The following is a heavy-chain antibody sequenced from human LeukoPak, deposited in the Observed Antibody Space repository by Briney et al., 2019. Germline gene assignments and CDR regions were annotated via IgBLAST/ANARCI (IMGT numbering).Heavy chain of an antibody. CDR3: ARRLDY. V-gene: IGHV3-48*01. J-gene: IGHJ4*02. Sequence: GGSLRLSCAASGFTLSTYSMNWVRQVPGKGLEWVSYISSTSSTIYYADSVKGRFTISRDNAKNSLYLQMNSLRAEDTAVYYCARRLDYWGQGTLVTVSS. CDR2: ISSTSSTI. CDR1: GFTLSTYS.